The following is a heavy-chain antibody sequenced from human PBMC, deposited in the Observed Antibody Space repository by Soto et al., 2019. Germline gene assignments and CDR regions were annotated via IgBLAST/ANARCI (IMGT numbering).Heavy chain of an antibody. CDR2: IGTAGDT. J-gene: IGHJ6*02. CDR1: GFTFSSYA. V-gene: IGHV3-13*01. CDR3: ARGPPGGTIFGVEYYGMDV. Sequence: PVGSLRLSCAASGFTFSSYAMSWVRQATGKGLEWVSAIGTAGDTYYPGSVKGRFTISRENAKNSLYLQMNSLRAGGTAVYYCARGPPGGTIFGVEYYGMDVWGQGTTVTVSS. D-gene: IGHD3-3*01.